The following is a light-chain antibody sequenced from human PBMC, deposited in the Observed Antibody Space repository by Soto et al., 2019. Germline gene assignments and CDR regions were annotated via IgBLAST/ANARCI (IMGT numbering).Light chain of an antibody. J-gene: IGKJ1*01. V-gene: IGKV1-17*01. CDR2: GAS. Sequence: DIQMAQSPCSRSASFGDRVMMCCRASQGIGNALGWYQQKPGKPPKVLIYGASNLQSGVPPRFSGSGSGTEFTLTISSLQPDDFATYYCQQYNSYWTFGQGTKVDIK. CDR1: QGIGNA. CDR3: QQYNSYWT.